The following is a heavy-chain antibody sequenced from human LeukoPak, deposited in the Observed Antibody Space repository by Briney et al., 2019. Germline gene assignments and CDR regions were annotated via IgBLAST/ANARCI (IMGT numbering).Heavy chain of an antibody. D-gene: IGHD6-19*01. Sequence: GGSLRLSCAASGFTVYSYAMTWGRQAPGKGLEWGSAISGSGGSTYYAYSVKGRFTISRDNSKNTLYLQMSSLRAEDTALYYCAKYNSDWYDDYWGQGTLVTVSS. CDR3: AKYNSDWYDDY. V-gene: IGHV3-23*01. CDR2: ISGSGGST. CDR1: GFTVYSYA. J-gene: IGHJ4*02.